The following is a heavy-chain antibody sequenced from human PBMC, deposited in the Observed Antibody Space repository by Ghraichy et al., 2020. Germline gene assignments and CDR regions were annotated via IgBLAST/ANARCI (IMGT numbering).Heavy chain of an antibody. V-gene: IGHV3-7*01. CDR2: IEKDGSEK. D-gene: IGHD2-8*01. Sequence: GESLNISCAASGFTFSTYWMTWVRQSPGKGLEWVTNIEKDGSEKYYVDSVEGRFTISRDNAKNSLYLQMNSLRPEDTAVYYCAREGMVAVSNGYGMDVWGQGTTVTVSS. CDR3: AREGMVAVSNGYGMDV. CDR1: GFTFSTYW. J-gene: IGHJ6*02.